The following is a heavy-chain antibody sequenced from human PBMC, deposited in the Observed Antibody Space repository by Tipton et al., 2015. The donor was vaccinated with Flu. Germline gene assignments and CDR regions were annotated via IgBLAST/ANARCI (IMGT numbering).Heavy chain of an antibody. D-gene: IGHD2-21*01. V-gene: IGHV4-59*01. CDR3: ARGPPGPSIRAYYFDI. J-gene: IGHJ4*02. CDR2: VYYTGST. CDR1: GGSIRGYY. Sequence: TLSLTCTVSGGSIRGYYWNWIRQCPGKGLEWIGFVYYTGSTNYKSSLKSRVTISTDTSTNQVSLKMNSVIAADTAVYYCARGPPGPSIRAYYFDIWGQGALGTVSS.